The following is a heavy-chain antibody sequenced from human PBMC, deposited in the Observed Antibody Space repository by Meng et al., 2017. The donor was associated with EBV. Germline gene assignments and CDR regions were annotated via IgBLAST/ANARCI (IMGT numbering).Heavy chain of an antibody. CDR2: IYWDDDK. D-gene: IGHD6-6*01. J-gene: IGHJ4*02. Sequence: QLTFKASGPTLVKPTQTLPLTCPFSGFSLSTRGVGVGWIRQPPGKALEWLALIYWDDDKRYSPSLKSRLTITKDTSKNRVVLTMTNMDPVDAATYYCAHIIAARPFDYWGQGTLVTVSS. CDR1: GFSLSTRGVG. CDR3: AHIIAARPFDY. V-gene: IGHV2-5*02.